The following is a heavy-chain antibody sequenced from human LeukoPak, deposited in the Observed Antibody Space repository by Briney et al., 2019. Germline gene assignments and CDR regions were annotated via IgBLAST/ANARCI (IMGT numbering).Heavy chain of an antibody. CDR3: ARRLSGYDYSYYYGMDV. CDR1: GGSISSSSYY. Sequence: SETLSLTCTVSGGSISSSSYYWGWIRQPPGKGLEWIGSIYYSGSTYYNPSLKSRVPISVDTSKNQFSLKLSSVTAADTAVYYCARRLSGYDYSYYYGMDVWGQGTTVTVSS. CDR2: IYYSGST. J-gene: IGHJ6*02. D-gene: IGHD5-12*01. V-gene: IGHV4-39*01.